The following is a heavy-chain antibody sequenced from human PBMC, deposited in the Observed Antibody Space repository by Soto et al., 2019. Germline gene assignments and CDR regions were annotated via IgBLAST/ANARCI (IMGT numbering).Heavy chain of an antibody. J-gene: IGHJ6*02. D-gene: IGHD3-10*01. CDR2: ISADSGYT. CDR3: ARDRPPGSLYGLDA. Sequence: QIQLVQFGGEVARPGASVTVSCEASGYIFTTYGLSWVRQTPAHGLEWMGWISADSGYTQYAQFFQGRVTMTRDTSRNTGYMTLRVLTSDDTGIYYCARDRPPGSLYGLDAWGQGTAVTVSS. CDR1: GYIFTTYG. V-gene: IGHV1-18*01.